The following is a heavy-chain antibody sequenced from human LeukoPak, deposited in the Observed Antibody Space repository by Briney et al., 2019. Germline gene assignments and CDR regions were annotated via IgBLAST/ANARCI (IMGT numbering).Heavy chain of an antibody. CDR2: IYYSGST. V-gene: IGHV4-30-4*01. J-gene: IGHJ5*02. CDR1: GGSISSGDYY. Sequence: KTSQTLSLTCTVSGGSISSGDYYWSWIRQPPGKGLEWIGYIYYSGSTYYNPSLKSRVTISVDTSKNQFSLKLSSVTAADTAVYYCASAKYNWNDEGGQYNWFDPWGQGTLVTVSS. CDR3: ASAKYNWNDEGGQYNWFDP. D-gene: IGHD1-20*01.